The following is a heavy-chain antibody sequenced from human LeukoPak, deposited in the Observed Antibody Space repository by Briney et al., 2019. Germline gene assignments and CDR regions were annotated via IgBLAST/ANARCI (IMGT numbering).Heavy chain of an antibody. CDR3: ARERPGEDTFDI. Sequence: PGGSLRLSCAASGFTFSSYGMNWVRQAPGKGLEWVSYISSSGSTIYYADSVKGRFTISRDNAKNSLYLQMNSLRTKDTAVYYCARERPGEDTFDIWGQGTMVTVSS. V-gene: IGHV3-48*03. D-gene: IGHD7-27*01. CDR1: GFTFSSYG. CDR2: ISSSGSTI. J-gene: IGHJ3*02.